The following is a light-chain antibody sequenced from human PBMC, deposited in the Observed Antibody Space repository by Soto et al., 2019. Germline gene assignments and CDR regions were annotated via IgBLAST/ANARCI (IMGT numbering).Light chain of an antibody. Sequence: QSVLAQPPAASGSPGQSVTISCTGTSSDVGGYNYVSWYQQHPGKAPKLIIYEVTKWPSGVPDRFSGSKSGNTASLTVSGLQADDEADYYCSSYTDSSNYVFGTGTKVTVL. CDR2: EVT. CDR3: SSYTDSSNYV. J-gene: IGLJ1*01. V-gene: IGLV2-8*01. CDR1: SSDVGGYNY.